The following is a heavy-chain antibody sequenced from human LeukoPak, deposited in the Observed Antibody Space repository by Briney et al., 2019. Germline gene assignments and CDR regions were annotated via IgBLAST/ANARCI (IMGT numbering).Heavy chain of an antibody. CDR2: ISYDGSNK. CDR1: GFTFSSYG. Sequence: GGSLRLFCAASGFTFSSYGMHWVRQAPGKGLEWVAVISYDGSNKYYADSVKGRFTISRDNSKNTLYLQMNSLRAEDTAVYYCAKDWDIVVVPAGCMDVWGQGTTVTVSS. V-gene: IGHV3-30*18. J-gene: IGHJ6*02. CDR3: AKDWDIVVVPAGCMDV. D-gene: IGHD2-2*01.